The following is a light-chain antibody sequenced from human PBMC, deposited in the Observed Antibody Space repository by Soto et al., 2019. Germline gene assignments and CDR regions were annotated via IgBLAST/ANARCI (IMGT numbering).Light chain of an antibody. Sequence: QSALTQPASVSGSPVQSITISCTGTSSDVGGYNYVSWYQQYPGKAPKLMIYDVSYRPSGISNRFSGSKSGNTASLTISGLQAEDEADYYCSSYTSISSPLYVFGTGTKLTVL. V-gene: IGLV2-14*01. CDR3: SSYTSISSPLYV. CDR1: SSDVGGYNY. CDR2: DVS. J-gene: IGLJ1*01.